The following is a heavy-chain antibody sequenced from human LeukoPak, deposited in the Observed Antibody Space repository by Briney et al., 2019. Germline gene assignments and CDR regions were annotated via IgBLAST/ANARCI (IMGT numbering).Heavy chain of an antibody. CDR2: ISSSVSTI. D-gene: IGHD4-11*01. CDR3: ARDRSNYHIDY. Sequence: GGSLRLSCAASGFAFSDYYMSWIRQAPGKGLEWVSYISSSVSTINYADSVKGRFTISRDNAKNSLYLQMNSLRAEDTAVYYCARDRSNYHIDYWGQGTLVTVSS. CDR1: GFAFSDYY. V-gene: IGHV3-11*04. J-gene: IGHJ4*02.